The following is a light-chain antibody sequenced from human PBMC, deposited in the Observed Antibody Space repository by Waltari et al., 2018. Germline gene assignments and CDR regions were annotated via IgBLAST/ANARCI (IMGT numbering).Light chain of an antibody. J-gene: IGLJ3*02. CDR3: AAWDDSLLGV. V-gene: IGLV1-44*01. CDR2: SND. Sequence: QSVLTQPPSASATPRQRVPISCSGSSPTLGSNMVTWHQQLPGTPPKLLIYSNDHRPSGVPDRFSGSKSGTSAYLAISGLHSEDEAEYYCAAWDDSLLGVFGGGTKLTVL. CDR1: SPTLGSNM.